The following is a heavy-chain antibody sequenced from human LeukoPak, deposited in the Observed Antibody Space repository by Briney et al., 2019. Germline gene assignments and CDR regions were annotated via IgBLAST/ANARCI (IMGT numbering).Heavy chain of an antibody. CDR1: GYTPSNHA. V-gene: IGHV1-3*01. CDR2: INVGNGNT. Sequence: ASVKVSCKASGYTPSNHAIHWVRQAPGQRLEWMGWINVGNGNTKYSRKLQGGLTITRDTSASTVYMELRGLNSEDATVYYCATDSTTWLYGMDVWGQGTTVAVSS. J-gene: IGHJ6*02. CDR3: ATDSTTWLYGMDV. D-gene: IGHD2-2*01.